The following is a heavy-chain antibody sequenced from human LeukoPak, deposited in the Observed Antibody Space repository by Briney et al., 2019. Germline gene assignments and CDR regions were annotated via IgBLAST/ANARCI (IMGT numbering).Heavy chain of an antibody. Sequence: PSETLSLTCTVSGDSIDNFYWSWIRQPPGKGLEWIGYIYYSGSTNYNPSLKSRVTISVDTSKNQFSLKLSSVTAADTAVYYCARHAITDSSGWYYFDYWGQGTLVTVSS. CDR3: ARHAITDSSGWYYFDY. J-gene: IGHJ4*02. V-gene: IGHV4-59*08. CDR2: IYYSGST. CDR1: GDSIDNFY. D-gene: IGHD6-19*01.